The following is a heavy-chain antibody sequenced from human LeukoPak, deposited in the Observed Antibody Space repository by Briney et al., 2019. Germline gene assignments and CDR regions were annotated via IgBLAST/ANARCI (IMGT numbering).Heavy chain of an antibody. D-gene: IGHD3-3*01. J-gene: IGHJ3*02. CDR2: ISSNGGST. CDR3: VKMRTYDFWTYDAFDI. Sequence: PGGSLRLPCSASGFTFSSYAMHWVRQAPGKGLEYVSAISSNGGSTYYADSVKGRFTISRDNSKNTLYLQMSSLRAEDTAVYYCVKMRTYDFWTYDAFDIWGQGTMVTVSS. CDR1: GFTFSSYA. V-gene: IGHV3-64D*09.